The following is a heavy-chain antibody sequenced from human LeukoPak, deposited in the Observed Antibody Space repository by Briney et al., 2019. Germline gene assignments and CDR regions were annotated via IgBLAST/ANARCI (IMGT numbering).Heavy chain of an antibody. J-gene: IGHJ4*02. CDR1: GGTFSGYY. V-gene: IGHV4-34*08. Sequence: SETLSLTCGVTGGTFSGYYWRWIRQPPGKGLDWIGEIYHSGNANYNPSLKSRVAILADTSKHQFSLNLTSVTAADTAVSFWPTINPNGVNRAGPTYWGQGTLVTVSS. CDR3: PTINPNGVNRAGPTY. CDR2: IYHSGNA. D-gene: IGHD2-8*01.